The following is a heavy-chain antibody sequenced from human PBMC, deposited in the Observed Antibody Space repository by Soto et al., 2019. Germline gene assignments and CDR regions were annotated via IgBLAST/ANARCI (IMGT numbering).Heavy chain of an antibody. V-gene: IGHV1-3*01. CDR3: ARDLMSGIAAAGGPAAGWFDP. Sequence: GASVKVSCKASGYTFTSYAMHWVRQAPGQRLEWMGWINAGNGNTKYSQKFQGRVTITRDTSASTAYMELSSLRSEDTAVYYCARDLMSGIAAAGGPAAGWFDPWGQGTLVTVSS. D-gene: IGHD6-13*01. J-gene: IGHJ5*02. CDR1: GYTFTSYA. CDR2: INAGNGNT.